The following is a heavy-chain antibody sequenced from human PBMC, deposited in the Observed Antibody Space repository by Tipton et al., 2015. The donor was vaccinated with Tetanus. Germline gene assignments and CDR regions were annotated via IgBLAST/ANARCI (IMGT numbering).Heavy chain of an antibody. CDR2: IWYDGSNK. D-gene: IGHD3-22*01. CDR3: AREETYYDSSGYSRWFDP. J-gene: IGHJ5*02. CDR1: GFTFSSYG. V-gene: IGHV3-33*01. Sequence: SLRLSCAASGFTFSSYGMHWVRQAPGKGLEWVAVIWYDGSNKYYADSVKGRITISRDNSKNTLYLQMNSLRAEDTAVYYCAREETYYDSSGYSRWFDPWGQGTLVTVSS.